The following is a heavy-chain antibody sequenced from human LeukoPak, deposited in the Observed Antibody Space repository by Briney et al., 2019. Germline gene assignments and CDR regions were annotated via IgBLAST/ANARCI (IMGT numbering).Heavy chain of an antibody. J-gene: IGHJ4*02. CDR1: GFAFNSYS. D-gene: IGHD1-1*01. Sequence: PGGSLRLSCAASGFAFNSYSMNWVRQAPGKGLEWVSSITSSSTYKYYADSVNGRFTISRDKAKNTLYLQMNGLKNEDTAVYFCVKDRLWNSFDAWGQGTLVTASS. V-gene: IGHV3-21*01. CDR3: VKDRLWNSFDA. CDR2: ITSSSTYK.